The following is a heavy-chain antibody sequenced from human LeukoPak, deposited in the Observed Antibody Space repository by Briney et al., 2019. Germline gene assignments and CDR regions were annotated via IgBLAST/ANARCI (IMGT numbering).Heavy chain of an antibody. D-gene: IGHD5-18*01. Sequence: GGSLRLSCAASGFTASSNYMSWVRQAPGKGLEWVSVIYSGGSTYYADSVKGRFTISRDNSKNTLYLQMNSLRAEDTAVYYCASLTAMVPTYYYGMDVWGQGTTVTVSS. J-gene: IGHJ6*02. CDR1: GFTASSNY. CDR2: IYSGGST. V-gene: IGHV3-53*01. CDR3: ASLTAMVPTYYYGMDV.